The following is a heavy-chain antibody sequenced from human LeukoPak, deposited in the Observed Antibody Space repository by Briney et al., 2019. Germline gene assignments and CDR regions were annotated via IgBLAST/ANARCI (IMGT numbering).Heavy chain of an antibody. Sequence: PGGSLTLSCAASGFTVSSNYMIWARHAPGRGLEWVSVMYHRRNTYDADSGKGSITISRDNSKTTLYLQMNSLRAEDTAVYYCARDGDRYESSGYSDYWGQGTLVTVSS. D-gene: IGHD3-22*01. CDR2: MYHRRNT. J-gene: IGHJ4*02. CDR1: GFTVSSNY. CDR3: ARDGDRYESSGYSDY. V-gene: IGHV3-66*01.